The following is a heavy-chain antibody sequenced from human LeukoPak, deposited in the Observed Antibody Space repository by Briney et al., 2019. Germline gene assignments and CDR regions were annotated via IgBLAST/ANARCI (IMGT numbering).Heavy chain of an antibody. J-gene: IGHJ4*02. Sequence: SETLSLTCAVYGGSLRGYYWSWTRQPPGEGLEWIGEINHSGSSDYNPSLKSGVTISVDTSKYQISLKLASVTAADTAVYYCARGRVWGSYRQSFDYWGQGTLVTVSS. CDR2: INHSGSS. V-gene: IGHV4-34*01. CDR1: GGSLRGYY. CDR3: ARGRVWGSYRQSFDY. D-gene: IGHD3-16*02.